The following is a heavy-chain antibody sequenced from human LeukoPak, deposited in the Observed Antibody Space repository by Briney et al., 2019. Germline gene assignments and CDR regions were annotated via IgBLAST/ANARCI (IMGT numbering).Heavy chain of an antibody. CDR1: GGSISSYY. Sequence: PSETLSLTCTVSGGSISSYYWSWIRQPPGKGLEWIGYIYYSGTTNYNPSLKSRVTISVATSKNQFSLNLSSVTAADTAVYYCARGGGGEYSSGWYDYWGQGTWSPSPQ. CDR2: IYYSGTT. CDR3: ARGGGGEYSSGWYDY. D-gene: IGHD6-19*01. J-gene: IGHJ4*02. V-gene: IGHV4-59*01.